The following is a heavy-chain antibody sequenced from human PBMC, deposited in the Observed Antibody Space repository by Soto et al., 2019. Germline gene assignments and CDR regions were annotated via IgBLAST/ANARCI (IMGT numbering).Heavy chain of an antibody. D-gene: IGHD3-16*01. Sequence: LSLTCAVSGGSISSGGYSWSWIRQPPGKGLEWIGYIYHSGSTYYNPSLKSRVTISVDRSKNQFSLKLSSVTAADTAVYYCARGPPFHWGQGTLVTSPQ. J-gene: IGHJ4*02. CDR2: IYHSGST. CDR1: GGSISSGGYS. V-gene: IGHV4-30-2*01. CDR3: ARGPPFH.